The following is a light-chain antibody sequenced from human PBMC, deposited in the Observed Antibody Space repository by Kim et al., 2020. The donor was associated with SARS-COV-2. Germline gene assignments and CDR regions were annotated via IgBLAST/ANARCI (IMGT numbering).Light chain of an antibody. J-gene: IGKJ2*01. CDR1: QSVSSTY. CDR3: QHYGTSPPMYT. CDR2: GTS. V-gene: IGKV3-20*01. Sequence: PGEGTALSCRTGQSVSSTYLAWYQHKPGQAPRLVIYGTSTRATGIPDRFSGSGSGTDFTLTISRLEPEDFAVYYCQHYGTSPPMYTFGQGTKLEIK.